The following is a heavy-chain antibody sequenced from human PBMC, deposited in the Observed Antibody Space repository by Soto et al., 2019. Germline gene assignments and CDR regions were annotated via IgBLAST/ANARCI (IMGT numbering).Heavy chain of an antibody. D-gene: IGHD4-17*01. CDR1: GFSLRSHR. V-gene: IGHV3-48*03. CDR2: IRGSRETK. Sequence: SFASSGFSLRSHRVNGVRQAPGNGLEGISYIRGSRETKYNADSVKGRFTTPRDNAKNTVYLKMNSLRVEEMAVYYCARDREGDGDYKMDVWGQGATVTASS. CDR3: ARDREGDGDYKMDV. J-gene: IGHJ6*02.